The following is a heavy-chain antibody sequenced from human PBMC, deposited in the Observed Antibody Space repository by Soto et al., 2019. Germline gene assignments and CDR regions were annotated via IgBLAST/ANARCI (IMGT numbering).Heavy chain of an antibody. J-gene: IGHJ5*01. V-gene: IGHV3-48*02. Sequence: GGSLRLSCSASGSTFSSYAMHWVRQAPGKGLEWIAYISTTSFTIYYADSVKGRFTISRDNDRNSLYLEMNSLRDEDTAVYYCARDRCYDGTCYSASDSWGQGTLVTVSS. CDR2: ISTTSFTI. CDR1: GSTFSSYA. D-gene: IGHD2-15*01. CDR3: ARDRCYDGTCYSASDS.